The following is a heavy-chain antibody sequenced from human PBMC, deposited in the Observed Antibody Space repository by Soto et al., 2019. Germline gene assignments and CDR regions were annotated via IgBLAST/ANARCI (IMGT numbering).Heavy chain of an antibody. CDR2: IYYSGST. CDR1: GGSISIYY. CDR3: ARDRYCSGGSCYKSWFDP. Sequence: PSETLSLTCTVSGGSISIYYWSLIRQPPGKGLEWIGYIYYSGSTNYNPSLKSRVTISVDTSKNQFSLKLSSVTAADTAVYYCARDRYCSGGSCYKSWFDPWGQGTLVTVSS. J-gene: IGHJ5*02. V-gene: IGHV4-59*01. D-gene: IGHD2-15*01.